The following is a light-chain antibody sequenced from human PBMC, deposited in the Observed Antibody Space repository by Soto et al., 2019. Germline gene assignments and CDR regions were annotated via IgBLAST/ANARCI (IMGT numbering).Light chain of an antibody. CDR3: QTWGTGVV. CDR1: SGHSSYA. J-gene: IGLJ2*01. Sequence: QAVVTQSPSASASLGASVKLTCTLSSGHSSYAIAWHQQQPEKGPRYLMKLYSDGSHSKGDGIPDRFSGSSSGAERYLTISSLQSEDEADYYCQTWGTGVVFGGGTKVTVL. CDR2: LYSDGSH. V-gene: IGLV4-69*01.